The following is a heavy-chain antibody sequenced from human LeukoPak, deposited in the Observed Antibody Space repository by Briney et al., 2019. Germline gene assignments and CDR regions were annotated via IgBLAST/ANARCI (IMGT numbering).Heavy chain of an antibody. D-gene: IGHD3-10*01. CDR2: IREDGTEK. V-gene: IGHV3-7*01. CDR3: ASRISDYYHYYMDV. Sequence: GGSLRLSCTASGFTFSGAWMTWVRQAPGKGLEWVANIREDGTEKNYVDSVKGRFTISRDNAKNSLYLQMNSLRAEDTAVYYCASRISDYYHYYMDVWGKGTTVTISS. J-gene: IGHJ6*03. CDR1: GFTFSGAW.